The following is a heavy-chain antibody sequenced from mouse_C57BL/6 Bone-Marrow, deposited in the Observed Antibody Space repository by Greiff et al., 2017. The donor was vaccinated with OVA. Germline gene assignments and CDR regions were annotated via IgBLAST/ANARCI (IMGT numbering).Heavy chain of an antibody. Sequence: VKLQESGAELVRPGASVTLSCKASGYTFTDYEMHWVKQTPVHGLEWIGAIDPETGGTAYNQKFKGKAILTADKSSSTAYMELRSLTSEDSAVYYCTKLVMDYWGQGTSVTVSS. CDR1: GYTFTDYE. CDR3: TKLVMDY. D-gene: IGHD4-1*01. J-gene: IGHJ4*01. V-gene: IGHV1-15*01. CDR2: IDPETGGT.